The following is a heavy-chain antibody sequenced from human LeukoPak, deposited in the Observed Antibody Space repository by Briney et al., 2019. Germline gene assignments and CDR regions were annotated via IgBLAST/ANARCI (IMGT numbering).Heavy chain of an antibody. CDR2: INSDGSST. Sequence: GSLRLSCAASGFTFSSYWMHWVRQAPGKGLVWVSRINSDGSSTSYADSVKGRFTISRDNSKNTLYLQMNSLRAEDTAVYYCAKAKRNYDILTGTEFDYWGQGTLVTVSS. D-gene: IGHD3-9*01. CDR3: AKAKRNYDILTGTEFDY. CDR1: GFTFSSYW. J-gene: IGHJ4*02. V-gene: IGHV3-74*01.